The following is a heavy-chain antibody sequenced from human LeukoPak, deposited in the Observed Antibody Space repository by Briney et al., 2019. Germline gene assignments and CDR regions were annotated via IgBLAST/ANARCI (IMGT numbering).Heavy chain of an antibody. CDR1: GGTCSSYA. CDR3: ATSIAARRGKNWFDP. J-gene: IGHJ5*02. Sequence: ASVKVSCKASGGTCSSYAISWVRQAPGQGLEWMGRIIPILGIANYAQKFQGRVTITADKSTSTAYMELSSLRSEDTAVYYCATSIAARRGKNWFDPWGQGTLVTVSS. CDR2: IIPILGIA. D-gene: IGHD6-6*01. V-gene: IGHV1-69*04.